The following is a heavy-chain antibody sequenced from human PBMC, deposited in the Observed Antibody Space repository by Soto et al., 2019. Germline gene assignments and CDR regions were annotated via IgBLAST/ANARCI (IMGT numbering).Heavy chain of an antibody. J-gene: IGHJ1*01. CDR3: ARDRTYYYDSSGYSGGAYFQH. V-gene: IGHV3-30-3*01. D-gene: IGHD3-22*01. CDR2: ISYDGSNK. Sequence: QVQLVESGGGVVQPGRSLRLSCAASGFTFSSYAMHWVRQAPGKGLEWVAVISYDGSNKYYADSVKGRFTISRDNSKNTRYLQMNSLRAEDTAVYYCARDRTYYYDSSGYSGGAYFQHWGQGTLVTVSS. CDR1: GFTFSSYA.